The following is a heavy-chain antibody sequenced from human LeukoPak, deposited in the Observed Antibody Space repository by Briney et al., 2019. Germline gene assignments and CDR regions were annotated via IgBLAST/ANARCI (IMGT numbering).Heavy chain of an antibody. CDR2: ISSSGSTI. V-gene: IGHV3-48*03. CDR1: GFTFSSYE. D-gene: IGHD2-21*02. CDR3: TRGATDVTRHFDY. Sequence: PGGSLRLSCAASGFTFSSYEMNWVRQAPGKGLEWVSYISSSGSTIYYADSVKGRFTISRDNAKNSLYLQMNSLRADDTAVYYCTRGATDVTRHFDYWGQGTLVTVSS. J-gene: IGHJ4*02.